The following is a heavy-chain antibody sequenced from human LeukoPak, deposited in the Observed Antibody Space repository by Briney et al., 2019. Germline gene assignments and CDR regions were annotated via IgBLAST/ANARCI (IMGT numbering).Heavy chain of an antibody. V-gene: IGHV3-33*01. CDR2: IWYDGSNK. J-gene: IGHJ4*02. Sequence: PGRSLRLSCAASGFTFSSYGMHWVRQAPGKGLEWVAVIWYDGSNKYYADSVKGRFTISRDNSKNTLYLQMNSLRAEDTAVYYCARAVDSYGPGYYDYWGQGTLVTVSS. D-gene: IGHD5-18*01. CDR3: ARAVDSYGPGYYDY. CDR1: GFTFSSYG.